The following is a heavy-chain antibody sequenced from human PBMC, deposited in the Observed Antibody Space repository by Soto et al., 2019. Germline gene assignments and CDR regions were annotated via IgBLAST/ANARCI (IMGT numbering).Heavy chain of an antibody. CDR2: ISYDGSNK. CDR3: AIIVGATSYYYGMDV. CDR1: GFTFSSYG. D-gene: IGHD1-26*01. Sequence: GGSLRLSCAASGFTFSSYGMHWVRQAPGKGLEWVAVISYDGSNKYYADSVKGRFTISRDNSKNTLYLQMNSLRAEDTAVYYCAIIVGATSYYYGMDVWGQGTTVTVSS. J-gene: IGHJ6*02. V-gene: IGHV3-30*03.